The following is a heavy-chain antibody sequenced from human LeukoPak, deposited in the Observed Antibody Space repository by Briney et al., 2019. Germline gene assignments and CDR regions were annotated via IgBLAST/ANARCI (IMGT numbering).Heavy chain of an antibody. V-gene: IGHV1-69*05. D-gene: IGHD3-22*01. CDR3: VRDGRKYYDSSVLDYFDY. CDR1: GGTFSNYA. J-gene: IGHJ4*02. Sequence: SVKVSCKASGGTFSNYAINWVRQAPGQGLEWMGGVLPIFNKTNYAQKFQGRVTITTDEFTSAAYTELSSLRSEDTAVYYCVRDGRKYYDSSVLDYFDYWGQGTLVTVSS. CDR2: VLPIFNKT.